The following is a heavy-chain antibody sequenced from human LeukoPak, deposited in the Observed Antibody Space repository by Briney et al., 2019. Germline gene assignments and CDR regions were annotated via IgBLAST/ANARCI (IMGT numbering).Heavy chain of an antibody. CDR3: ARGWYYFDY. Sequence: TPSETLSLTCTVSGGSISSGSYYWSWIRQPAGKGLEWIGRIYTSGSTNYNPSLKSRVTISVDTSKNQFSLKLSSVTAADTAVYYCARGWYYFDYWGQGTLVTVSS. CDR1: GGSISSGSYY. V-gene: IGHV4-61*02. J-gene: IGHJ4*02. CDR2: IYTSGST.